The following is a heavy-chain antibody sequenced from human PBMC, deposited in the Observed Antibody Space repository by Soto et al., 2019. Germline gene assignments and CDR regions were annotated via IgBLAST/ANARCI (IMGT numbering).Heavy chain of an antibody. J-gene: IGHJ4*02. D-gene: IGHD1-1*01. CDR2: ISAHNGNT. V-gene: IGHV1-18*01. CDR1: GYAFTTYG. CDR3: ARGRYGDY. Sequence: QVHLVQSRAEVKKPGASVKVSCKGSGYAFTTYGITWVRQAPGQGLEWMGWISAHNGNTNYVQKRQGRVTVSRDTSTSTAYMELRSLRSVDTALYYCARGRYGDYWGQGALVTVSS.